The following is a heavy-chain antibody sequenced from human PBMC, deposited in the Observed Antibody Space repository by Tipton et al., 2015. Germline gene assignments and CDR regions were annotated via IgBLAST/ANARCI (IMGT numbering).Heavy chain of an antibody. D-gene: IGHD2/OR15-2a*01. CDR1: DGSINNNRYY. CDR2: IYYSGST. V-gene: IGHV4-39*01. J-gene: IGHJ4*02. Sequence: TLSLTCIVSDGSINNNRYYWGWIRQPPGKGLDWIGSIYYSGSTYYNPPLKSRVTISVDTSKNQFSLKLSSVTAADTAVYYCARSPFKSGYFDYWGQGTLVTVSS. CDR3: ARSPFKSGYFDY.